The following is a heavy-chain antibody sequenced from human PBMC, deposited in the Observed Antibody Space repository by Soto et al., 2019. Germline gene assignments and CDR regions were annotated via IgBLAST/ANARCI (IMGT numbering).Heavy chain of an antibody. D-gene: IGHD3-10*01. CDR3: ARDFDGSDRGGVDY. V-gene: IGHV3-7*01. Sequence: EVQLVESGGGLVQPGGSLRLSCAASGFTFSSYWMSWVRQAPGKGLEWVANIKQDGSEKYYVDSVKGRFTISRDNAKNSLYLQMNSLRAEDTAVYYCARDFDGSDRGGVDYWGQGTLVTVSS. J-gene: IGHJ4*02. CDR2: IKQDGSEK. CDR1: GFTFSSYW.